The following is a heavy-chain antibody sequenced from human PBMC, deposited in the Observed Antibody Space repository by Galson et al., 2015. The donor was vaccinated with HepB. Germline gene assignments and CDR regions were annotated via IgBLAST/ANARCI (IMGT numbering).Heavy chain of an antibody. J-gene: IGHJ2*01. CDR1: GFTISSYG. Sequence: SLRLSCAASGFTISSYGMHWVRQAPGKGLEWVAVIWYDGSNKYYADSVKGRFTISRDNSKNTLYLQMNSLRAEDTAVYYCARDGGFGETQGYFDLWGRGTLVTVSS. CDR2: IWYDGSNK. CDR3: ARDGGFGETQGYFDL. V-gene: IGHV3-33*08. D-gene: IGHD3-10*01.